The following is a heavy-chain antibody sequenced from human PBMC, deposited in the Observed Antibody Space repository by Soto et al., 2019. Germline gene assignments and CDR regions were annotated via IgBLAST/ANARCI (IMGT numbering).Heavy chain of an antibody. V-gene: IGHV3-21*02. CDR1: GFTFSSYS. CDR2: LPSTSSYT. Sequence: EVQLVESGGGLVKPGGSLRLSCAASGFTFSSYSMNWVRQVPGKGLEWVSSLPSTSSYTYYADSVKGRFTISRDNAKNSLFLQMHSLRAEDTAVYYCGRVASYSSWTPDYLGQGTLVTVSS. J-gene: IGHJ4*02. CDR3: GRVASYSSWTPDY. D-gene: IGHD6-13*01.